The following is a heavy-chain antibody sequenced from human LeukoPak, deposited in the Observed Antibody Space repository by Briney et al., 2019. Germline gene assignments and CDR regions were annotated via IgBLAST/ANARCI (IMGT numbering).Heavy chain of an antibody. Sequence: PGGSLRLSCAASGFTFSGSAMHWVRQASGKGLEWVGRIRTKPNNYATAYAVSVRGRFTISRDDSKNTAYLQMNRLKTEDTAVYYCTTTNSGYGMDVWGQGTAVTVSS. CDR3: TTTNSGYGMDV. CDR2: IRTKPNNYAT. V-gene: IGHV3-73*01. J-gene: IGHJ6*02. CDR1: GFTFSGSA. D-gene: IGHD2-8*01.